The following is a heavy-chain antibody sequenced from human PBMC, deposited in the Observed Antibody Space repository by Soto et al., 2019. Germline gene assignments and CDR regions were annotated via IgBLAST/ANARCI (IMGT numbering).Heavy chain of an antibody. CDR1: GDSISTYN. J-gene: IGHJ5*02. D-gene: IGHD5-12*01. V-gene: IGHV4-59*01. Sequence: QGQLQESVPGLVKPSETLSLTCTVSGDSISTYNWGWIRQPPGKGLEWIGCIYYSGVTNYNPSLKSRITISVDTPKHQPPLKLTAVTAADTAVYYSARVAADIASWLDPWGQGTLVTVSS. CDR3: ARVAADIASWLDP. CDR2: IYYSGVT.